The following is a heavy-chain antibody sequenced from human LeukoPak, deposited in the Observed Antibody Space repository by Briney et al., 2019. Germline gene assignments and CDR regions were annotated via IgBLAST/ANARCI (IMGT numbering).Heavy chain of an antibody. J-gene: IGHJ4*02. V-gene: IGHV3-23*01. CDR3: AKGMVRGVILKGFDY. Sequence: PGGSLRLSCAASGFTFSSYGMHWVRQAPGKGLEWVSGIRAGGDNTYYADSVKGRFTISRDNSKNTLYLQMNSLRAEDTAVYYCAKGMVRGVILKGFDYWGQGTLVTVSS. CDR1: GFTFSSYG. D-gene: IGHD3-10*01. CDR2: IRAGGDNT.